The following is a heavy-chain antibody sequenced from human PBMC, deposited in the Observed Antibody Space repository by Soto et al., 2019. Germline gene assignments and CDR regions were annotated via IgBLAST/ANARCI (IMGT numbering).Heavy chain of an antibody. Sequence: SVKVSCKASGFTFTSSAVQWVRQARGQRLEWIGWIVVGSGNTNYAQKFQERVTIIRDMSTSTAYMELSSLRSDDTAVYYCAAVDYGGNSSDYWGQGTLVTVSS. D-gene: IGHD4-17*01. CDR2: IVVGSGNT. CDR3: AAVDYGGNSSDY. J-gene: IGHJ4*02. CDR1: GFTFTSSA. V-gene: IGHV1-58*01.